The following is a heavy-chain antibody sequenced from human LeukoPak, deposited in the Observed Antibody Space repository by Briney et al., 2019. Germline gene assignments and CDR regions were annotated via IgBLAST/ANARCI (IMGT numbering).Heavy chain of an antibody. CDR1: GFTFSGSA. V-gene: IGHV3-73*01. Sequence: GGSLRLSCAASGFTFSGSAMQWVRQASGKGLEWVGRIRSKADIYATAYAASVKGRFTISRDDSKNTAYLQMNSLKSEDTAVYYCTRLNDGFDIWGQGTIVTVSS. J-gene: IGHJ3*02. D-gene: IGHD4/OR15-4a*01. CDR2: IRSKADIYAT. CDR3: TRLNDGFDI.